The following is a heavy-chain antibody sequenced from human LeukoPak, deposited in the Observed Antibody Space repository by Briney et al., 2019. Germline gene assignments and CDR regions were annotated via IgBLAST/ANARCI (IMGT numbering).Heavy chain of an antibody. J-gene: IGHJ4*02. V-gene: IGHV3-23*01. D-gene: IGHD3-22*01. CDR3: AKDLQYYDSSGYFEY. Sequence: GGSLRLSCAASGFTFSSYAMSWVRQAPGKGLEWVSVISGSGGSTYDADSVKGRFTISRDDSKNTLYLQMNSLRAEDTAVYYCAKDLQYYDSSGYFEYWGQGTLVTVSS. CDR1: GFTFSSYA. CDR2: ISGSGGST.